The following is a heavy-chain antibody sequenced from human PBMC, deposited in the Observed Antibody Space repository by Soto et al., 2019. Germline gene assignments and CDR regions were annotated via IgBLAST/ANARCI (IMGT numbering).Heavy chain of an antibody. V-gene: IGHV3-23*01. CDR1: GFAFRNYG. CDR3: AKDTFDVPPGFDY. J-gene: IGHJ4*02. Sequence: EVQLLGSGGGLVHPGGSLRLSCAASGFAFRNYGMSWVRQAPGKGLKWVSTISGSGGSTYYADSVKGWFTISRDNSKNTLYLQMNSLRAEDTAIYYCAKDTFDVPPGFDYWGQGTLVTVSS. CDR2: ISGSGGST. D-gene: IGHD3-9*01.